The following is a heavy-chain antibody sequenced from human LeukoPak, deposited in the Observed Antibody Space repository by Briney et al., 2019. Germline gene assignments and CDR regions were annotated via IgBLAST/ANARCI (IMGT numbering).Heavy chain of an antibody. CDR1: GFTVRTNS. V-gene: IGHV3-53*01. J-gene: IGHJ4*02. D-gene: IGHD3-22*01. CDR3: ARRAGDYSHPYDY. Sequence: GGSLRLSCTVSGFTVRTNSMSWVRQAPGKGLEWVSFIYSDNTHYADSVEGRFTISRDNAKNSLYLQMNSLRAEDTAMYYCARRAGDYSHPYDYWGQGTLVTVSS. CDR2: IYSDNT.